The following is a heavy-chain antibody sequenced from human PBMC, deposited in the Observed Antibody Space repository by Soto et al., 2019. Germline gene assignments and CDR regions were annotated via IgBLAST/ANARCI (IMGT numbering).Heavy chain of an antibody. D-gene: IGHD7-27*01. CDR1: GFTFSSYW. Sequence: GESLKISCAASGFTFSSYWMHWVRQAPGKGLVWVSRINSDGSSTSYADSVKGRFTISRDNAKNTLYLQMNSLRAEDTAVYYCARVLGISAPFDYWGQGTLVTVSS. CDR3: ARVLGISAPFDY. J-gene: IGHJ4*02. V-gene: IGHV3-74*01. CDR2: INSDGSST.